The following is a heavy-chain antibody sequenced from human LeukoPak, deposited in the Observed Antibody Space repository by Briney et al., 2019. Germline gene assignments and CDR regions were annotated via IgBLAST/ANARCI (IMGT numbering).Heavy chain of an antibody. Sequence: ASVKVCCKVSGYTLTELSMHWVRQAPGKGLEWMGGFDPEDGETIYAQKFQGRVTMTEDTSTDTAYMELSSLRSEDTAVYYCAIAGYYRSGSAPDYWGQGTLVTVSS. V-gene: IGHV1-24*01. J-gene: IGHJ4*02. CDR1: GYTLTELS. D-gene: IGHD3-10*01. CDR2: FDPEDGET. CDR3: AIAGYYRSGSAPDY.